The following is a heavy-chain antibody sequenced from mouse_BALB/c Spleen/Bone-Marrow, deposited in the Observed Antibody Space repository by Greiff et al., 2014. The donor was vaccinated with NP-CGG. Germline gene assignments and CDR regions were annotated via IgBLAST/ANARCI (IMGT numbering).Heavy chain of an antibody. D-gene: IGHD1-2*01. CDR1: GFSLTTYG. Sequence: VQLVESGPGLVAPSQSPSITCTVSGFSLTTYGVHWVRQPPGKGLEWLGVLWADGSTNYNSALMSRLSISKDNSKSQVFLKMNSLQTDDTAMYYCARITTATGAMDYWGQGTSVTVSS. CDR2: LWADGST. J-gene: IGHJ4*01. V-gene: IGHV2-9*02. CDR3: ARITTATGAMDY.